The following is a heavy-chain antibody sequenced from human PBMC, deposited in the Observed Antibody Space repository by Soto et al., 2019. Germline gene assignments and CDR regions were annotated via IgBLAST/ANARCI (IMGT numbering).Heavy chain of an antibody. CDR2: IYHSGST. V-gene: IGHV4-4*02. J-gene: IGHJ4*02. Sequence: QVQLQESGPGLVKPSGTLSLTCAVSGGSISSSNWWSWVRQPPGKGLEWIGEIYHSGSTNYNPSLKSRVTRSVDKFKTHVSLKLSSVTAADTAVYYCARDGPGRGWTFEYWGQGTLVTVSS. D-gene: IGHD6-19*01. CDR1: GGSISSSNW. CDR3: ARDGPGRGWTFEY.